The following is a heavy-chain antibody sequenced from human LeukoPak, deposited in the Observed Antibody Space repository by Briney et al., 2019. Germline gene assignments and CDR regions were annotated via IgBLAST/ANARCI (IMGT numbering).Heavy chain of an antibody. CDR2: IYYSGGA. D-gene: IGHD2-2*01. V-gene: IGHV4-59*01. J-gene: IGHJ6*03. Sequence: SETLSLTCTVSGGSISSYYWSWMRQPPGKGLEWVEYIYYSGGANLLPSLESRVSVSVDRSKNQSSLKLSSVTAADTAVYYCARATCSTTNCVSLSQYYYSYYYMDVWGKGATVTVSS. CDR1: GGSISSYY. CDR3: ARATCSTTNCVSLSQYYYSYYYMDV.